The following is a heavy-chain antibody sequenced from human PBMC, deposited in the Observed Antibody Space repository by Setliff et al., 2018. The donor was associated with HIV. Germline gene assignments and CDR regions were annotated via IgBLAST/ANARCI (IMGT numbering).Heavy chain of an antibody. CDR1: GGSMGSHY. Sequence: LSITCVISGGSMGSHYWSWIRQSPGKGLEWIGNIHYTGISDINPSLKRRATISLDRPKIQFSLKLSSVTAEDSALYYCAREASGENYPDYWGQGTMVTVSS. D-gene: IGHD1-7*01. CDR3: AREASGENYPDY. CDR2: IHYTGIS. V-gene: IGHV4-59*11. J-gene: IGHJ4*02.